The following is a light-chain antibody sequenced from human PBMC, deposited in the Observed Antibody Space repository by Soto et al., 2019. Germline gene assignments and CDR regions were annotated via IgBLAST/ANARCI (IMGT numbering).Light chain of an antibody. CDR3: AAWDDSLNALQ. V-gene: IGLV1-44*01. J-gene: IGLJ2*01. CDR1: GFNIGSNT. Sequence: QSVLTQPPSASGTPGQTVTISCSGSGFNIGSNTVNWYQHLPGTAPRLLIFGSTHRPSGVLDRFSGSTSGTSASLAISGRQSEDEANYYCAAWDDSLNALQFGGGTKLTVL. CDR2: GST.